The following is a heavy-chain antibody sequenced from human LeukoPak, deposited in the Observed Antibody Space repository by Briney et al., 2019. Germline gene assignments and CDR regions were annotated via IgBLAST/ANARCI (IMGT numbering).Heavy chain of an antibody. CDR1: GFTFDDYG. CDR3: ARSTTPRNYYYYYMDV. CDR2: INWNGGST. V-gene: IGHV3-20*04. J-gene: IGHJ6*03. D-gene: IGHD2/OR15-2a*01. Sequence: GGSLRLSCAASGFTFDDYGMSWGRQAPGEGLEWGSGINWNGGSTGYADSVKGRFTISRDNAKNSLYLQMNSLRAEDTALYYCARSTTPRNYYYYYMDVWGKGTTVTVSS.